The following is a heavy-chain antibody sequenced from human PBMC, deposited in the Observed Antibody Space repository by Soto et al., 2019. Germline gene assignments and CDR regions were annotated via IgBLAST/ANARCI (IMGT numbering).Heavy chain of an antibody. CDR2: INTDGSDT. Sequence: GGSLRLSCAASGFYFSGYWMHWVRQVPGKGLVWVSRINTDGSDTLYADSVKGRFTISRDNTKNTLYLQTSSLRAEDTAIYYCVRAAARGDSWGQGTLVTVSS. V-gene: IGHV3-74*01. D-gene: IGHD6-13*01. CDR3: VRAAARGDS. CDR1: GFYFSGYW. J-gene: IGHJ4*02.